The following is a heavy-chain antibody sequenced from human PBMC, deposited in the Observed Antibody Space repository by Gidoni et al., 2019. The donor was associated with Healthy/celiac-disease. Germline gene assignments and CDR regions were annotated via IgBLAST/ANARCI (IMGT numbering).Heavy chain of an antibody. CDR3: TTGAGFYDFWSGYYPAEYFQH. J-gene: IGHJ1*01. CDR2: IKSKTDGGTT. CDR1: GFTFSNAW. D-gene: IGHD3-3*01. V-gene: IGHV3-15*01. Sequence: EVQLVESGGGLVKPGGSLRLSCAASGFTFSNAWMSWVRQAPGKGLEWVGRIKSKTDGGTTDYAAPVKGRFTISRDDSKNTLYLQMNSLKTEDTAVYYCTTGAGFYDFWSGYYPAEYFQHWGQGTLVTVSS.